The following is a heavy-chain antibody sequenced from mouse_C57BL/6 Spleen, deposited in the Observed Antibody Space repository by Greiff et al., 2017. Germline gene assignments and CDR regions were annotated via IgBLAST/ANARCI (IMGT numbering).Heavy chain of an antibody. CDR3: ARETTGVVDFEG. Sequence: VQLQQSGAELARPGASVKMSCKASGYTFTSYTMHWVKQRPGQGLEWIGYINPSSGYTKYNQKFKGKATLTADKSSSTAYMQLSRLTSEDSAVYYGARETTGVVDFEGWGTGATVTV. J-gene: IGHJ1*03. CDR1: GYTFTSYT. D-gene: IGHD1-1*02. V-gene: IGHV1-4*01. CDR2: INPSSGYT.